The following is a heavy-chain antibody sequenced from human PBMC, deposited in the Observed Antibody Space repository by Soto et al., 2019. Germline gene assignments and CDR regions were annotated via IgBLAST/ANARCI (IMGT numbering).Heavy chain of an antibody. V-gene: IGHV1-69*01. CDR3: ARVGTSYCSSTSCYSYWYFDL. J-gene: IGHJ2*01. D-gene: IGHD2-2*01. CDR2: IIPIFGTA. Sequence: QVQLVQSGAEVKKPGSSVKVSCKASGGTFSSYAINWVRQAPGQGLEWMGGIIPIFGTANYAQKFQGRVTITADESTSTAYMELSSLRSEDTAVYYCARVGTSYCSSTSCYSYWYFDLWGRGTLVTVSS. CDR1: GGTFSSYA.